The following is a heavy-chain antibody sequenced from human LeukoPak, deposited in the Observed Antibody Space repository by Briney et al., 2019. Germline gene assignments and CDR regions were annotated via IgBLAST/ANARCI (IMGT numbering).Heavy chain of an antibody. Sequence: GGSLRLSCAASGFTFSSCSMNWVRQAPGKGLEWVSSISSSSSYIYYADSVKGRFTISRDNAENSLYPQMNSLRAEDTAVYYCARVLGYSGYDLVDYWGQGTLVTVSS. CDR3: ARVLGYSGYDLVDY. V-gene: IGHV3-21*01. J-gene: IGHJ4*02. D-gene: IGHD5-12*01. CDR1: GFTFSSCS. CDR2: ISSSSSYI.